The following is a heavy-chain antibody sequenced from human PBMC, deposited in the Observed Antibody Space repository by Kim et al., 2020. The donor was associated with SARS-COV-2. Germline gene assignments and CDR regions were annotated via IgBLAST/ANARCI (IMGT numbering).Heavy chain of an antibody. V-gene: IGHV3-21*01. CDR2: ISSSSSYI. J-gene: IGHJ4*02. Sequence: GGSLRLSCAASGFTFSSYSMNWVRQAPGKGLEWVSSISSSSSYIYYADSVKGRFTISRDNAKNSLYLQMNSLRAEDTAVYYCARVKAARVNQDFDYWGQGTLVTVSS. CDR1: GFTFSSYS. CDR3: ARVKAARVNQDFDY. D-gene: IGHD6-6*01.